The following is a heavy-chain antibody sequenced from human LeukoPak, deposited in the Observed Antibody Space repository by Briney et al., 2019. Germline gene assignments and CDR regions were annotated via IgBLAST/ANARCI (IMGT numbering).Heavy chain of an antibody. CDR2: IKPDGSEK. V-gene: IGHV3-7*01. D-gene: IGHD6-19*01. CDR3: TRDRVAGF. Sequence: PGGSLRLSCAASGFTFRSYWMSWVRQAPGKGLEWVAYIKPDGSEKYYVDSVKGRFTISRDNAKNSLYLQMNSLRADDTAVYYCTRDRVAGFWGQGTRVAVSS. J-gene: IGHJ4*02. CDR1: GFTFRSYW.